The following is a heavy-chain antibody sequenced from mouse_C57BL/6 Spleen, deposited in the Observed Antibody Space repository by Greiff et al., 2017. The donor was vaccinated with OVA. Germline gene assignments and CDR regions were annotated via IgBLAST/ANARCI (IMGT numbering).Heavy chain of an antibody. V-gene: IGHV1-82*01. D-gene: IGHD2-1*01. CDR3: ARRPLYGNYDY. J-gene: IGHJ2*01. Sequence: QVQLKESGPELVKPGASVKISCKASGYAFSSSWMNWVKQRPGTGLEWIGRIYPGDGDTNYNGKLKGKATLTADKASSTAYMQRSSLTSEDSAVYFCARRPLYGNYDYWGQGTTLTVSS. CDR1: GYAFSSSW. CDR2: IYPGDGDT.